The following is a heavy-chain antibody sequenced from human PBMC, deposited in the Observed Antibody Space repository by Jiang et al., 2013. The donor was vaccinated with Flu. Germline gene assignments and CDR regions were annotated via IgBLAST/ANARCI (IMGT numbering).Heavy chain of an antibody. V-gene: IGHV3-48*03. CDR2: SSGSTI. J-gene: IGHJ4*02. Sequence: SSGSTIYYADSVKGRFTISRDNAKNSLYLQMNSLRAEDTAVYYCARDYFDYWGQGTLVTVSS. CDR3: ARDYFDY.